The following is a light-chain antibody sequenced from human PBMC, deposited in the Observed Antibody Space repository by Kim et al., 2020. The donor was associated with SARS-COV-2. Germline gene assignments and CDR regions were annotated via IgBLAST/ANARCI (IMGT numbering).Light chain of an antibody. V-gene: IGKV3-20*01. CDR1: QSVIIKC. J-gene: IGKJ2*01. CDR3: QQYGSSPYT. CDR2: GAS. Sequence: PGENGTLNGRARQSVIIKCVVWYQQKHGQAPTLLTYGASKRATGIPDRLSGSGSGTDFTLTISRLEPEDFEVYYCQQYGSSPYTFGQGTKLEIK.